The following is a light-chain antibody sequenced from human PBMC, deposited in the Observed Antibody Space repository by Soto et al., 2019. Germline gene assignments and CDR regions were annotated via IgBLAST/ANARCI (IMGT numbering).Light chain of an antibody. CDR3: RQPNCFLPLT. Sequence: DIQMTQSPSSVSASVGDRVTITCRSRQGISTWLDWYQHKTGKAPKLLIYAASRLQSGVPSRFIGSGSATDFTLDLSSLQHEDLAPYYFRQPNCFLPLTFGGGTKVEIK. CDR1: QGISTW. CDR2: AAS. J-gene: IGKJ4*02. V-gene: IGKV1-12*01.